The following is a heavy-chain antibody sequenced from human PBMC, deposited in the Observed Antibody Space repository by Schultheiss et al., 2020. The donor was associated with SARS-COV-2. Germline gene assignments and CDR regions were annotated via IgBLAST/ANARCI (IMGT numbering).Heavy chain of an antibody. Sequence: ASVKVSCKASGGTFSSYAISWVRQAPGQGLEWMGWINPNSGGTNYAQKFQGRVTMTRNTSISTAYMELSSLRSEDTAVYYCARDSTTAMADYYYYGMDVWGQGTTVTVSS. D-gene: IGHD5-18*01. CDR3: ARDSTTAMADYYYYGMDV. CDR1: GGTFSSYA. J-gene: IGHJ6*02. V-gene: IGHV1-8*02. CDR2: INPNSGGT.